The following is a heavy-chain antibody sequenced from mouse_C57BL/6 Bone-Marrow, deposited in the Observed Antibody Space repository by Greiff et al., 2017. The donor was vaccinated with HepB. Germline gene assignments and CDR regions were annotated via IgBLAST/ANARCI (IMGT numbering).Heavy chain of an antibody. V-gene: IGHV3-6*01. D-gene: IGHD1-1*01. Sequence: EVKLLESGPGLVKPSQSLSLTCSVTGYSITSGYYWNWIRQFPGNKLEWMGYISYDGSNNYNPSLKNRISITRDTSKNQFFLKLSSVTTEDTATYYCARGDYGSPWFAYWGQGTLVTVSA. CDR1: GYSITSGYY. CDR2: ISYDGSN. CDR3: ARGDYGSPWFAY. J-gene: IGHJ3*01.